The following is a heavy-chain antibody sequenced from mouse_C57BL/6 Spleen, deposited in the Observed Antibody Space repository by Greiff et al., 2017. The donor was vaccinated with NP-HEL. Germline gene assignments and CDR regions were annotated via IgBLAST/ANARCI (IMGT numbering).Heavy chain of an antibody. Sequence: QVQLQQSGAELVRPGASVTLSCKASGYTFTDYEMHWVKQTPVHGLEWIGAIDPETGGTAYNQKFKGKAILTADQSSSTAYMELRSLTSEDSAVYYCTRGGTTVVEGYAMDYWGQGTSVTVSS. CDR3: TRGGTTVVEGYAMDY. CDR2: IDPETGGT. D-gene: IGHD1-1*01. V-gene: IGHV1-15*01. J-gene: IGHJ4*01. CDR1: GYTFTDYE.